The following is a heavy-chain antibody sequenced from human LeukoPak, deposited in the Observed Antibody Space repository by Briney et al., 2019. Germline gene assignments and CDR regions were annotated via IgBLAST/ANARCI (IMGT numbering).Heavy chain of an antibody. D-gene: IGHD2-2*01. CDR1: GFTFSDYY. CDR2: ISGSGGST. V-gene: IGHV3-23*01. Sequence: GGSLRLSCAASGFTFSDYYMSWIRQAPGKGLEWVSAISGSGGSTYYADSVKGRFTISRDNSKNTLYLQMNSLRAEDTAVYYCAKDMKKRIVVVPANYYYYGMDVWGQGTTVTVSS. CDR3: AKDMKKRIVVVPANYYYYGMDV. J-gene: IGHJ6*02.